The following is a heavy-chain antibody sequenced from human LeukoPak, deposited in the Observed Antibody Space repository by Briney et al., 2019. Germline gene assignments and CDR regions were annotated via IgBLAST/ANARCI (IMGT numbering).Heavy chain of an antibody. J-gene: IGHJ6*03. CDR1: GGTSSNYA. Sequence: SVKVSCKASGGTSSNYAISWVRQAPGQGLEWVGGISPIFGTANYAQKFQGRVTITADESTSTAYMELSSLRSEDTAVYYCARGLHCINGVCYNGNYYYMDDWGKGTTVTVSS. D-gene: IGHD2-8*01. CDR2: ISPIFGTA. V-gene: IGHV1-69*13. CDR3: ARGLHCINGVCYNGNYYYMDD.